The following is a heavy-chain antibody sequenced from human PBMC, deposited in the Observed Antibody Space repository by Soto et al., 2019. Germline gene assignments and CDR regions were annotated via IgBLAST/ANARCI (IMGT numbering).Heavy chain of an antibody. J-gene: IGHJ2*01. Sequence: EAQLLESGGGLARPGDSLKVSCVASGYIFGDYAMTWIRQAPGKGLEWVATISATGGNIEYRESLKGRFTISRDNSKNMVYLQINGLTADDTAVYYWVKVSGGLGSFDLWGRGTLVTVSS. CDR3: VKVSGGLGSFDL. CDR1: GYIFGDYA. D-gene: IGHD3-16*01. V-gene: IGHV3-23*01. CDR2: ISATGGNI.